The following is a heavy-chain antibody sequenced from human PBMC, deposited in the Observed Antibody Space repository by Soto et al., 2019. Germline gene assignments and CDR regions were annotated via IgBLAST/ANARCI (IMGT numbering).Heavy chain of an antibody. CDR2: ISYDGSNK. V-gene: IGHV3-30*18. CDR1: GFTFSSYG. CDR3: AKRMATITYWFDP. J-gene: IGHJ5*02. Sequence: PVGSLRLSCAASGFTFSSYGMHWVRQAPGKGLEWVAVISYDGSNKYYADSVKGRFTISRDNSKNTLYLQMNSLRAEDTAVYYCAKRMATITYWFDPWGQGTLVTVSS. D-gene: IGHD5-12*01.